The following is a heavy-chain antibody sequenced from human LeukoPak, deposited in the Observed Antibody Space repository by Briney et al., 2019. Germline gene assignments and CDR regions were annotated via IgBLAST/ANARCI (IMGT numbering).Heavy chain of an antibody. CDR2: ISYDGSNK. V-gene: IGHV3-30-3*01. J-gene: IGHJ4*02. CDR1: GGSFSDYY. D-gene: IGHD2-21*02. Sequence: LSLTCAVYGGSFSDYYWSWIRQPPGKGLEWVAVISYDGSNKYYADSVKGRFTISRDNSKNTLYLQMNSLRAEDTAVYYCARDELLFDYWGQGTLVTVSS. CDR3: ARDELLFDY.